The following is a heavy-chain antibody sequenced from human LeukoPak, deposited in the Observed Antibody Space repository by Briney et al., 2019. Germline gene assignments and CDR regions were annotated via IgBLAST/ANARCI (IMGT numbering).Heavy chain of an antibody. V-gene: IGHV4-34*01. CDR3: ARGRRWLQPNSGFDY. J-gene: IGHJ4*02. D-gene: IGHD5-24*01. Sequence: PSETLSLTCAVYGGSFSGYYWSWIRQPPGKGLEWIGEINHSGSTNYNPSLKSRVTISVDTSKNQFSRKLSSVTAADTAVYYCARGRRWLQPNSGFDYWGQGTLVTVSS. CDR2: INHSGST. CDR1: GGSFSGYY.